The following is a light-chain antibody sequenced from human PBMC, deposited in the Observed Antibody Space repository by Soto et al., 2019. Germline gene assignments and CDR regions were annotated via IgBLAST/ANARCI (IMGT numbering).Light chain of an antibody. CDR3: QHYNSFWT. CDR2: KAS. V-gene: IGKV1-5*03. CDR1: QSVSRW. J-gene: IGKJ1*01. Sequence: DIQMTQSPSTLSGSVGDRVMITCLASQSVSRWLAWYQQKPGKAPNLLIYKASSLESVVPSRFSGSGSGTEFTLTIRSLQPDDFATYYCQHYNSFWTFGQGTKVDIK.